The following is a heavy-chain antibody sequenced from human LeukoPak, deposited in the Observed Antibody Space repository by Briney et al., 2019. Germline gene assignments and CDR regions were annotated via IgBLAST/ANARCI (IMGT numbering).Heavy chain of an antibody. J-gene: IGHJ4*02. CDR3: ASYDSSGYYHED. CDR2: IIPIFGTA. CDR1: GGTFSSHA. V-gene: IGHV1-69*01. D-gene: IGHD3-22*01. Sequence: GSSVNVSCKASGGTFSSHAISWVRQAPGQGLEWMGGIIPIFGTANYAQKFQGRVTITADESTSTAYMELSSLRSEDTAVYYCASYDSSGYYHEDWGQGTLVTVSS.